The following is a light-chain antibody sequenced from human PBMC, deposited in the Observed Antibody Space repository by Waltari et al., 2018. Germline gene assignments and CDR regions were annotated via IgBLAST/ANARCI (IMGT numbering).Light chain of an antibody. Sequence: QSALTQPASVSGSPGQSITISCTGTRSDVGAYNYVSWYQQHPGKAPKVMIYDVNSRPAGFSNRVSCPKSGNTASLTISGRQAEDEADYYGSSYTSSNTLVVFGGGTKLTVL. V-gene: IGLV2-14*01. CDR3: SSYTSSNTLVV. CDR1: RSDVGAYNY. CDR2: DVN. J-gene: IGLJ2*01.